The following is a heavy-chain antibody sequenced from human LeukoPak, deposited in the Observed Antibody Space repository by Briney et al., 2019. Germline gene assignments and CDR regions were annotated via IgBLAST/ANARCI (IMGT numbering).Heavy chain of an antibody. CDR1: GGSVSSGYY. Sequence: PSETLSLTCTVSGGSVSSGYYWSWIRQPPGKGLEWIGEINHSGSTNYNPSLKSRVTISVDTSKNQFSLKLSSVTAADAAVYYCARGTLVLRFLEWRGSTPNWFDPWGQGTLVTVSS. V-gene: IGHV4-34*01. CDR3: ARGTLVLRFLEWRGSTPNWFDP. CDR2: INHSGST. J-gene: IGHJ5*02. D-gene: IGHD3-3*01.